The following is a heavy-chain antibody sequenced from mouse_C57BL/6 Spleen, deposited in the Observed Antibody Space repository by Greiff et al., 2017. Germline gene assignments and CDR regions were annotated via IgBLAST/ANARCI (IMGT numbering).Heavy chain of an antibody. Sequence: EVMLVESGGGLVKPGGSLKLSCAASGFTFSSYTMSWVRQTPEKRLEWVATISGGGGNTYYPDSVKGRFTISRDNAKNTLYLQMSSLRSEDTALYYCARPSTGMYYFDYWGQGTTLTVSS. CDR1: GFTFSSYT. CDR2: ISGGGGNT. D-gene: IGHD4-1*02. V-gene: IGHV5-9*01. CDR3: ARPSTGMYYFDY. J-gene: IGHJ2*01.